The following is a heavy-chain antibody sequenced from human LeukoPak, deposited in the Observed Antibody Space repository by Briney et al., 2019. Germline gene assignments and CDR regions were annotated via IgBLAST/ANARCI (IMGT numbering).Heavy chain of an antibody. J-gene: IGHJ6*02. CDR2: ISGSGSAI. Sequence: GGSLRLSCAASGFIFSSYEINWVRQAPGKGLEWVSYISGSGSAIYYADSVKGRFTISRDNATNSLYLQMNSLRAEDTAVYYCAREADYFWSRLTYYYGMDVWGQGTTVTVSS. V-gene: IGHV3-48*03. CDR1: GFIFSSYE. CDR3: AREADYFWSRLTYYYGMDV. D-gene: IGHD3-3*01.